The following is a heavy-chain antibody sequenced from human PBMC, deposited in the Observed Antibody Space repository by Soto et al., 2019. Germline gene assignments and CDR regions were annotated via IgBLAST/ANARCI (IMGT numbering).Heavy chain of an antibody. J-gene: IGHJ6*02. Sequence: GGSLRLSCAASGFTFDDYTMHWVRQAPGKGLEWVSLISWDGGSTYYADSVKGRFTISRDNSKNSLYLQMNSLRTEDTAVYYCAKDTISWNGGYYGMDVWGQGTTVPVSS. CDR2: ISWDGGST. CDR3: AKDTISWNGGYYGMDV. D-gene: IGHD1-1*01. V-gene: IGHV3-43*01. CDR1: GFTFDDYT.